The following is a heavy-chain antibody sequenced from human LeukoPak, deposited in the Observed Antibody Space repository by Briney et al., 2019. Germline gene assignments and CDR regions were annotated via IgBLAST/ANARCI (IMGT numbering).Heavy chain of an antibody. CDR3: AKTVDTTMVTFDC. D-gene: IGHD5-18*01. Sequence: GGSLRLSCAASGFTFNNYVMSWVRQAPGKGLEWVSAISGSGGGTYYADSVKGRFTISRDNSKNTLYLQMNSLRAEDTAVYYCAKTVDTTMVTFDCWGQGTLVTVSS. V-gene: IGHV3-23*01. CDR2: ISGSGGGT. CDR1: GFTFNNYV. J-gene: IGHJ4*02.